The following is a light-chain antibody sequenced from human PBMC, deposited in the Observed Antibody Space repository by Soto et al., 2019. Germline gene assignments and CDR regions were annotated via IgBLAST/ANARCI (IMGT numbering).Light chain of an antibody. Sequence: DIQMTKSPSSLSASVRDRVTITCRASQGIVTDLNCYLQKPEKAPKLLTYAASNLQSGVPSRFSGSGSGTDFTLTISSLQPEDFATYFCQQSYSTPPWTFGQGTKVDIK. CDR3: QQSYSTPPWT. V-gene: IGKV1-39*01. CDR1: QGIVTD. CDR2: AAS. J-gene: IGKJ1*01.